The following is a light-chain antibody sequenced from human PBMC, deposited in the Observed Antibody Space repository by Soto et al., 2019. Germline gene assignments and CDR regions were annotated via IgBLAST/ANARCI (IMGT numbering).Light chain of an antibody. CDR1: QSISSW. J-gene: IGKJ1*01. CDR3: QQYNSYPPWT. V-gene: IGKV1-5*03. Sequence: DIQMTQSPSTLSASVGDRVTITCRASQSISSWLAWYQQKPGKAPKVLIYKASSLESGVPSRFSGSGSGTEFTLTTSSLQPDDFATYYCQQYNSYPPWTFGQGTKVEIK. CDR2: KAS.